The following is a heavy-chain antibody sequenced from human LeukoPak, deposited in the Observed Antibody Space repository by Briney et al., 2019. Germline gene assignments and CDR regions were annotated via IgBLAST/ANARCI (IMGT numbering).Heavy chain of an antibody. V-gene: IGHV3-23*01. CDR3: AKSLAVPGSPDQ. Sequence: GGSLRLSCAASGFTFTYSAMTWVRQAPGKGLEWVSTVSGSGGNTYYADSVKGRFTISRDNSENTVSLQMNSLRAQDTAVHYCAKSLAVPGSPDQWGQGTLVTVSS. CDR1: GFTFTYSA. D-gene: IGHD6-19*01. CDR2: VSGSGGNT. J-gene: IGHJ4*02.